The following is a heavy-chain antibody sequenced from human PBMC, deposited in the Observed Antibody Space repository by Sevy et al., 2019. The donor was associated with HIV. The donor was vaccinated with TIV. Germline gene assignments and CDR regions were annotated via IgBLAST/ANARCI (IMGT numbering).Heavy chain of an antibody. J-gene: IGHJ5*02. CDR1: GFTFSSYS. V-gene: IGHV3-21*01. Sequence: GGSLRLSCAASGFTFSSYSMNWVRQAPVKGLEWVSSLRSSSSYIYYADSVKGRFTISRDNAKNSLYLQMNSLRAEDTAVYYCARAVKIFGVVISNWFDPWGQGTLVTVSS. CDR3: ARAVKIFGVVISNWFDP. CDR2: LRSSSSYI. D-gene: IGHD3-3*01.